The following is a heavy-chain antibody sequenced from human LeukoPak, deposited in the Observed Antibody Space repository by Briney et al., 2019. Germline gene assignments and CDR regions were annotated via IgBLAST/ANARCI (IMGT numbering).Heavy chain of an antibody. CDR3: AIQCGDYVCGWDY. Sequence: GESLKISCRGSGYSFATNWIGWVRQRPGKGPEWMGIIYPGDSNTKYSPSFQGQVIISVDKSISTAYLQWSSLKASDTAIYYCAIQCGDYVCGWDYGGQETLVTVSS. J-gene: IGHJ4*02. CDR1: GYSFATNW. CDR2: IYPGDSNT. D-gene: IGHD4-17*01. V-gene: IGHV5-51*01.